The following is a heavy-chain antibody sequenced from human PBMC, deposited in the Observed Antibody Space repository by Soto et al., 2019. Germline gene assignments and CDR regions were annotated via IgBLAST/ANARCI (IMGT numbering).Heavy chain of an antibody. V-gene: IGHV3-7*01. CDR3: VSHGVNPLMSPTLGHC. D-gene: IGHD4-17*01. CDR2: IRQDGGEK. Sequence: DVQLVESGGGLVQPGGSLRLSCAASGFTFSSYWMSWVRQSPGKGLEWVANIRQDGGEKHYVDSVKGRFTISRDNAKSSLYLQMNSLRADDTAVYFCVSHGVNPLMSPTLGHCWGQGTLVTVAS. J-gene: IGHJ4*02. CDR1: GFTFSSYW.